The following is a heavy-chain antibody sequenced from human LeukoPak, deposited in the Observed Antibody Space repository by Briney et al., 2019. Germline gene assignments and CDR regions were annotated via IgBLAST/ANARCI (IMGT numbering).Heavy chain of an antibody. V-gene: IGHV1-3*01. CDR2: INAGNGYT. J-gene: IGHJ3*02. CDR1: GYTFTNYA. Sequence: ASVKVSCKASGYTFTNYAMHWVRQAPGQRLEWMGWINAGNGYTKYSQMFQGRVTITRDTSATTAYMELSSLRSEDTAVYYCATFSWLLFAFDIWGQGTMVTVSS. CDR3: ATFSWLLFAFDI. D-gene: IGHD3-3*01.